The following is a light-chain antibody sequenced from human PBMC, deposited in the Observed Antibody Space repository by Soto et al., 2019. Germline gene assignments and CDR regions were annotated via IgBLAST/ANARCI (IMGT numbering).Light chain of an antibody. Sequence: IQMTQSPSSLSSSLGDRVTITCRASQSISIYLNWYQLKPGKAPNLLMYGASYLKSGVPTRFSGSGSGTDFTLTISSLQTEDFAIYYCQQTYTTPEITFGQGTRLEIK. CDR2: GAS. V-gene: IGKV1-39*01. CDR1: QSISIY. J-gene: IGKJ5*01. CDR3: QQTYTTPEIT.